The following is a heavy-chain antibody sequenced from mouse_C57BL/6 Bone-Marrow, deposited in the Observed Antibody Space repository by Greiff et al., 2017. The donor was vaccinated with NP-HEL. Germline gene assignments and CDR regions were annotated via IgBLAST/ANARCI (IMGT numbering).Heavy chain of an antibody. CDR1: GYSFTGYY. V-gene: IGHV1-42*01. J-gene: IGHJ4*01. D-gene: IGHD1-1*01. CDR2: INPSTGGT. CDR3: ARSLFYYYGSSPYAMDD. Sequence: EVQLQQSGPELVKPGASVKISCKASGYSFTGYYMNWVKQSPEKSLEWIGEINPSTGGTTYNQKFKAKATLTVDKSSSTAYMQRKSLTSEDSAVYYCARSLFYYYGSSPYAMDDWGQGTSVTVSS.